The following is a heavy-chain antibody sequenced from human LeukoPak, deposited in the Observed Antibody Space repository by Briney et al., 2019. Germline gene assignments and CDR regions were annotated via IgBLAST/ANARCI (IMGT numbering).Heavy chain of an antibody. D-gene: IGHD3-22*01. CDR2: ISGSGGRT. Sequence: GGSLRLSCAASGFTFSSYAMSWVRQAPGKGLAWVSGISGSGGRTYYADSVKGRFTISRDNSKNTLYLQMNSLRAEDTAVYYCAIWPGYYDSSGTTLDYWGQGTLVTVSS. CDR3: AIWPGYYDSSGTTLDY. V-gene: IGHV3-23*01. J-gene: IGHJ4*02. CDR1: GFTFSSYA.